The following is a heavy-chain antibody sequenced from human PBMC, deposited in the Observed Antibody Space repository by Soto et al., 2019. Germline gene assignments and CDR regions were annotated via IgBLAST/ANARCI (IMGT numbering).Heavy chain of an antibody. Sequence: ASVKVSCKASGGTFSSYTISWVRQAPGQGLEWMGRIIPILGIANYAQKFQGRVTITADKSTSTAYMELSSLRSEDTAVYYCARAGYYDFWSGYSAPMDVWGKGTTVTVSS. CDR3: ARAGYYDFWSGYSAPMDV. D-gene: IGHD3-3*01. J-gene: IGHJ6*03. CDR2: IIPILGIA. V-gene: IGHV1-69*02. CDR1: GGTFSSYT.